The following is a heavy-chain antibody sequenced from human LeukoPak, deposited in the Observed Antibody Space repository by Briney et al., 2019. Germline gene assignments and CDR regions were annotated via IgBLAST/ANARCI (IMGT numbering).Heavy chain of an antibody. CDR2: INTDSSDI. D-gene: IGHD2-2*01. Sequence: GGSLRLSCAASGFTFSRYAMNWVRQAPGKGLEWVSYINTDSSDIHYADSVKGRFTISRGNARNTLYLQLSSLRAEDSGVYYCARDTFQPGLIDSWGQGTLVTVSS. CDR1: GFTFSRYA. J-gene: IGHJ4*02. CDR3: ARDTFQPGLIDS. V-gene: IGHV3-21*05.